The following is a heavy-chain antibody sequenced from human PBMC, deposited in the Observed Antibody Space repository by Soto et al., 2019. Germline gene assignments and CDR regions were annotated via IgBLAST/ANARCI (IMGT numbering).Heavy chain of an antibody. CDR3: ARGPGYCSSTSCLNWFDP. CDR2: MNPNSGNT. D-gene: IGHD2-2*01. CDR1: GYTFTSYD. J-gene: IGHJ5*02. Sequence: ASVKVSCKASGYTFTSYDINWVRQATGQGLEWMGWMNPNSGNTGYAQKFQGRVTMTRNTSISTAYMELSSLRSEDTAVYYCARGPGYCSSTSCLNWFDPWGQGTLVTVS. V-gene: IGHV1-8*01.